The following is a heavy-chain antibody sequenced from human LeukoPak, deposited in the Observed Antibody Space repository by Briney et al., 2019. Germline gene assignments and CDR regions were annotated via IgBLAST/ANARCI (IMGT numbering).Heavy chain of an antibody. CDR2: IKRETDGGTI. V-gene: IGHV3-15*01. J-gene: IGHJ4*02. CDR3: ARTDSYGFPIDY. CDR1: GFTLNNAW. D-gene: IGHD5-18*01. Sequence: GGSLRLSCAASGFTLNNAWMSWVRQAPGKGLEWLGRIKRETDGGTIDYAAPVKGRFTISRDDSRNTLYLQMNSLRAEDTAVYYCARTDSYGFPIDYWGQGTLVTVSS.